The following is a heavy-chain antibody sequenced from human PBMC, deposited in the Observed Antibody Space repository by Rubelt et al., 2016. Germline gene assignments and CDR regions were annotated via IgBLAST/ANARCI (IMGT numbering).Heavy chain of an antibody. D-gene: IGHD4-11*01. V-gene: IGHV1-18*04. CDR1: GYTFTGYY. CDR2: ISAYNGNT. CDR3: AREAGFEDTVKYYYMDV. Sequence: GYTFTGYYMHWVRQAPGQGLEWMGWISAYNGNTNYAQKLQGRVTMTTDTSTSTAYMELRSLRSDDTAVYYCAREAGFEDTVKYYYMDVWGKGTTVTVSS. J-gene: IGHJ6*03.